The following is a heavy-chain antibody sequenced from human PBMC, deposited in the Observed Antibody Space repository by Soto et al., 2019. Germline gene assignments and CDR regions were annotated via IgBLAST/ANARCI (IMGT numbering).Heavy chain of an antibody. Sequence: QVQLVESGGGLVKPGGSLRLSCAASGFTFSSFAMHWVRQAPGKGLEWVAVISDYGSNKYYADSVKGRFTISRDNSKNTLYLQMNSLRGEDTAVYSCTRVEQWLYIAKYWGQGTLVTVSS. D-gene: IGHD6-19*01. J-gene: IGHJ4*02. V-gene: IGHV3-30*04. CDR1: GFTFSSFA. CDR2: ISDYGSNK. CDR3: TRVEQWLYIAKY.